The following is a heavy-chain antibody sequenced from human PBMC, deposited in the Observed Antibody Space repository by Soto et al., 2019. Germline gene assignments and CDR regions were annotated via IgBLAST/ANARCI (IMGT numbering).Heavy chain of an antibody. CDR2: ISYDGSNK. V-gene: IGHV3-30*18. CDR3: AKGVAVAPNCLDY. CDR1: GFTFSSYG. Sequence: LRLSCAASGFTFSSYGMHWVRQAPGKGLEWVAVISYDGSNKYYADSVKGRFTISRDNSKNTLYLQMNSLRAEDTAVYYCAKGVAVAPNCLDYWGQGTLVTVS. D-gene: IGHD6-19*01. J-gene: IGHJ4*02.